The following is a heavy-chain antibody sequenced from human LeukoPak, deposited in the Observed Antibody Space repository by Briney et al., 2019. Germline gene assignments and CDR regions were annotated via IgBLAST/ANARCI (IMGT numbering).Heavy chain of an antibody. CDR2: INTDGSTT. J-gene: IGHJ4*02. CDR1: GFTFSNDW. V-gene: IGHV3-74*01. Sequence: GGSLRLSCAASGFTFSNDWMHWVRQAPGKGLVWVSRINTDGSTTTYADSVKGRFTISRDNAKNTLYLQMNSLRVKDTAVYYCARGRGGSYHYWGQGTLVTVSS. CDR3: ARGRGGSYHY. D-gene: IGHD1-26*01.